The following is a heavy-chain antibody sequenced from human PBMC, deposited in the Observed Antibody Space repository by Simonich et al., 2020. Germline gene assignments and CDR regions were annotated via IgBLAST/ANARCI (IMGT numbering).Heavy chain of an antibody. CDR3: ARDFRLQLVEIGTYYYYGMDV. CDR1: GFTFSSYE. J-gene: IGHJ6*02. CDR2: ISSSGSTI. D-gene: IGHD6-6*01. V-gene: IGHV3-48*03. Sequence: EVQLVESGGGLVQPGGSLRLSCAASGFTFSSYEMNWVRQAPGKGLEWVSYISSSGSTIYYADSVKGRLTISRDNAKNSPYLQMNSLRAEDTAVYYCARDFRLQLVEIGTYYYYGMDVWGQGTTVTVSS.